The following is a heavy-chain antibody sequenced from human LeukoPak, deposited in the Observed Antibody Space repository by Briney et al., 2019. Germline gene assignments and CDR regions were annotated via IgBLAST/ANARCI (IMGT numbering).Heavy chain of an antibody. D-gene: IGHD3-10*01. CDR2: IIPIFGTA. Sequence: SVKVSCKASGGTFSSYAISWVRQAPGQGLEWMGGIIPIFGTANYAQKFQGRVTITADESTSTAYMELSSLRSEDTAVYYCARGPAGGSGSYSLDYWGQGTLVTVSS. CDR1: GGTFSSYA. J-gene: IGHJ4*02. V-gene: IGHV1-69*13. CDR3: ARGPAGGSGSYSLDY.